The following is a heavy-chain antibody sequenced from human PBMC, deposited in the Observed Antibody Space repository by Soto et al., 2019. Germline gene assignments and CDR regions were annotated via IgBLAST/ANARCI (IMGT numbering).Heavy chain of an antibody. CDR3: ARVPYCSSTSCYFVA. D-gene: IGHD2-2*01. CDR2: IIPIFGTA. J-gene: IGHJ6*02. CDR1: GGTFSSYA. Sequence: GASVKVSCKASGGTFSSYAISWVRQAPGQGLEWMGGIIPIFGTANYAQKFQGRVTITADESTSTAYMELSSLRSEDTAVYYCARVPYCSSTSCYFVAWGQGTTVTVSS. V-gene: IGHV1-69*13.